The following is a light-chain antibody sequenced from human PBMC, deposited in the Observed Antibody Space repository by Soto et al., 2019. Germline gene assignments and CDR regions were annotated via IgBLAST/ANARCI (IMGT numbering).Light chain of an antibody. CDR2: GNS. CDR1: SSNIGAGYD. Sequence: QSVLTQPPSVSGAPGQRVTISCTGSSSNIGAGYDVHWYQQLPGTAPKLLISGNSNRPSGVPDRFFGSKSGTSASLAITGLQAEDEADYYCQSYDSSLSALFGGGTKRTVL. J-gene: IGLJ2*01. CDR3: QSYDSSLSAL. V-gene: IGLV1-40*01.